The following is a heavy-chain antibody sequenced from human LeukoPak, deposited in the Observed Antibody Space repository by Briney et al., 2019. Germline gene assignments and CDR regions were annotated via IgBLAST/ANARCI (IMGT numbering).Heavy chain of an antibody. V-gene: IGHV3-30*03. CDR2: ISYDGSNK. J-gene: IGHJ4*02. D-gene: IGHD5-24*01. Sequence: GGSLRLSCAASGFTFSSYGMHWVRQAPGKGLEWVAVISYDGSNKYYADSVKGRFTISRDNSKNTLYLQMNSLRAEDTAVYYCARDLERWLQLVDYWGQGTLVTVSS. CDR3: ARDLERWLQLVDY. CDR1: GFTFSSYG.